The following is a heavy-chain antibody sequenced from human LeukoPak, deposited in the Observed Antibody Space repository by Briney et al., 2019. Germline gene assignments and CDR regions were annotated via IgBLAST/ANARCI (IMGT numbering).Heavy chain of an antibody. CDR2: INDSGTT. CDR3: ARLPLGAFGEVLNFDY. CDR1: SEFFSGYY. D-gene: IGHD3-10*01. V-gene: IGHV4-34*01. Sequence: SETLSLTCGVSSEFFSGYYWGWIRQPPGKGLEWIGDINDSGTTKYNPTLKSRVTISIDSSKRQFSLKVKSVTAADTAVYYCARLPLGAFGEVLNFDYWGQGTPVTVSS. J-gene: IGHJ4*02.